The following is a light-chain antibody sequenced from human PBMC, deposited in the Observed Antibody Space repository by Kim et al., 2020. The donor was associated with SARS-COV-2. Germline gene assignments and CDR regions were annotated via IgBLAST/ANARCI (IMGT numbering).Light chain of an antibody. CDR2: LSS. CDR1: QSLLHSNGYNY. V-gene: IGKV2-28*01. J-gene: IGKJ2*01. CDR3: MQALQTPKT. Sequence: GPASISCRSSQSLLHSNGYNYLDWYLQKPGQSPQLLIYLSSTRASGVPDRFSGSGSGTDFTLKISRVEAEDVGVYYCMQALQTPKTFGQGTKLEI.